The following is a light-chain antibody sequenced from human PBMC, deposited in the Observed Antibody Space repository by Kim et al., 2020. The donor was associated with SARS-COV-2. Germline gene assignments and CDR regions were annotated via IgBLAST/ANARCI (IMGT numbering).Light chain of an antibody. Sequence: GPSIFISCTGTSSDVGGYNYVSWYQQHPGKAPKVMIYDVSKRPSGVSHRFSGSKSGNTASLTISGLQAEDDADYYCSSYTSSRTRVFGGGTQLTVL. J-gene: IGLJ3*02. V-gene: IGLV2-14*04. CDR3: SSYTSSRTRV. CDR2: DVS. CDR1: SSDVGGYNY.